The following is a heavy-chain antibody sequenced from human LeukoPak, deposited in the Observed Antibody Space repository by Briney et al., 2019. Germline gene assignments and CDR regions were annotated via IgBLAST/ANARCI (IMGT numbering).Heavy chain of an antibody. V-gene: IGHV3-23*01. CDR1: GFTFSSYA. CDR3: AKDQGRIQLYLLPYFDF. CDR2: ISGSGGNT. D-gene: IGHD5-18*01. Sequence: GGSLRLSCAASGFTFSSYAMSWVRQAPGKGLEWVSAISGSGGNTYYADSVKGRFTISRDNSKNTLYLQMNSLRAEDTAVYYCAKDQGRIQLYLLPYFDFWGRGTLVTVSS. J-gene: IGHJ4*02.